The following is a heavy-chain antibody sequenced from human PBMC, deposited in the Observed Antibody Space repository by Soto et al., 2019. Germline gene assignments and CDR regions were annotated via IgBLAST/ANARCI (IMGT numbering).Heavy chain of an antibody. CDR2: MNPNSGNT. V-gene: IGHV1-8*01. Sequence: ASVKVSCKASGYTFTSYDINWVRQATGQGIEWMGWMNPNSGNTGYAQKFQGRVTMTRNTSISTAYMELSSLRSEDTAVYYCARGHRYCSGGSCFSYWFDPWGQGTLVTVSS. CDR1: GYTFTSYD. CDR3: ARGHRYCSGGSCFSYWFDP. D-gene: IGHD2-15*01. J-gene: IGHJ5*02.